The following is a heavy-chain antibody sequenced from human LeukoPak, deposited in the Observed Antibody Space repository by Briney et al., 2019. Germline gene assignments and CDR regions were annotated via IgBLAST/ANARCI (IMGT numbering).Heavy chain of an antibody. CDR2: INPNSGGT. D-gene: IGHD2-2*01. V-gene: IGHV1-2*02. J-gene: IGHJ5*02. Sequence: ASVKVSCKASGYTFTSYYMHWVRQAPGQGLEWMGWINPNSGGTNYAQKFQGRVTMTRDTSISTAYMELSRLRSDDTAVYYCASGGAACSSTSCMGTWFDPWGQGTLVTVSS. CDR1: GYTFTSYY. CDR3: ASGGAACSSTSCMGTWFDP.